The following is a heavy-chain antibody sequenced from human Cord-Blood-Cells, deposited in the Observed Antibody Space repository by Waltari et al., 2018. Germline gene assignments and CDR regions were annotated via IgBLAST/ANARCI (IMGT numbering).Heavy chain of an antibody. V-gene: IGHV1-69*01. Sequence: QVQLVQSGAEVKKPGSSVKVSCKASGGTFSSYAISWVRQAPGQGLEWMGGIIPIFGTANYGQKFQGRVTITADEATSTAYMELSSLRAEDTAGYYCARTRANYYGSGSYDFDYWGQGTLVTVSS. CDR2: IIPIFGTA. J-gene: IGHJ4*02. CDR3: ARTRANYYGSGSYDFDY. D-gene: IGHD3-10*01. CDR1: GGTFSSYA.